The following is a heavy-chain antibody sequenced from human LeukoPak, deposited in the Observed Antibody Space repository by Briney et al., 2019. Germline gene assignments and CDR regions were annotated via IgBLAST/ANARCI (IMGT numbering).Heavy chain of an antibody. CDR3: ARIRGYGRDYYFYYMDV. Sequence: SGTLSLTCAVSGGSISSNNWWSWVRQPPGKGLEWIGEIAQSGSTNYNPSLKSRVTISVDKSKNQFSLNLRSVTAADTAVYYCARIRGYGRDYYFYYMDVWGKGTTVTVSS. J-gene: IGHJ6*03. D-gene: IGHD6-13*01. V-gene: IGHV4-4*02. CDR2: IAQSGST. CDR1: GGSISSNNW.